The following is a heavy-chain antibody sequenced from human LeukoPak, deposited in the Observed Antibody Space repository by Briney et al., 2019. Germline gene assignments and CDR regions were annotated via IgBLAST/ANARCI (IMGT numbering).Heavy chain of an antibody. J-gene: IGHJ4*02. CDR3: VCGSLINDFDY. Sequence: SETLSLACTVSGGSISSYYWSWIRQPAGNGLEWIGRIYTSGSTNYNPSLKSRVTMSVDTSKNQFSLKLSSVTAADTAVYYCVCGSLINDFDYWGQGTLVTVSS. D-gene: IGHD3-16*01. V-gene: IGHV4-4*07. CDR1: GGSISSYY. CDR2: IYTSGST.